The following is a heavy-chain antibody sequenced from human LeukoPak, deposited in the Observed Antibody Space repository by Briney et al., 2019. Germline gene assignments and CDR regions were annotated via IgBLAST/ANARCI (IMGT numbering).Heavy chain of an antibody. CDR1: GLPFSSYA. D-gene: IGHD1-1*01. J-gene: IGHJ6*04. CDR2: ISGSGGST. V-gene: IGHV3-23*01. Sequence: GGSLRFSCEASGLPFSSYALSWFPKAPGKGLEGVSAISGSGGSTYYADSVKGRFTISRDNSKNTLYLQMNSLRAEDTAVYYCAKDQLGTPYGMDVWGKGTTVTVSS. CDR3: AKDQLGTPYGMDV.